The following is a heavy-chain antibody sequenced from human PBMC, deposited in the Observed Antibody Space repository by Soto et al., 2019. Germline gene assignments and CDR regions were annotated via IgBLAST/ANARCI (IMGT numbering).Heavy chain of an antibody. V-gene: IGHV3-73*01. CDR1: GFTFSGSA. CDR3: TRQWSDASY. D-gene: IGHD2-15*01. Sequence: GGSLRLSCAASGFTFSGSAMHWVRQASGKGLEWVGRIRSKANSYATAYAASVKGRFTISRDDSKNTAYLQMNSLKTEDTAVYYCTRQWSDASYWGQGTLVTVPQ. J-gene: IGHJ4*02. CDR2: IRSKANSYAT.